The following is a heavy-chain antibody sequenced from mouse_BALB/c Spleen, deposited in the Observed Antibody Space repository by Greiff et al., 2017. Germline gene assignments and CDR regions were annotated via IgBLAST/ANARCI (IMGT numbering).Heavy chain of an antibody. CDR3: TRVQDDGYYTWFAY. J-gene: IGHJ3*01. V-gene: IGHV5-6-4*01. CDR2: ISSGGSYT. Sequence: EVKLVESGGGLVKPGGSLKLSCAASGFTFSSYTMSWVRQTPEKRLEWVATISSGGSYTYYPDSVKGRFTISRDNAKNTLYLQMSSLKSEDTAMYYCTRVQDDGYYTWFAYWGQGTLVTVSA. CDR1: GFTFSSYT. D-gene: IGHD2-3*01.